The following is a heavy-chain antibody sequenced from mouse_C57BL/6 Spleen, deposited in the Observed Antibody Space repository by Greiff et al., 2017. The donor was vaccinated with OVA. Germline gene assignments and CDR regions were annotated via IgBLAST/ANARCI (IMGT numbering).Heavy chain of an antibody. J-gene: IGHJ2*01. CDR1: GYTFTSYW. D-gene: IGHD3-3*01. CDR2: IEPSDCYT. Sequence: QVQLQQPGAELVKPGASVKLSCKASGYTFTSYWMQWVKQRPGQGLEWIGDIEPSDCYTNYNQKFKGKATLTVDTSPSTAYMQLSSLTSEDSAVYYCARKRAYYFDYWGQGTTLTVSS. V-gene: IGHV1-50*01. CDR3: ARKRAYYFDY.